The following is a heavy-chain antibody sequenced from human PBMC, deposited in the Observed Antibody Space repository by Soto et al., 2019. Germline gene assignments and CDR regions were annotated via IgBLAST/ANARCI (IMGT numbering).Heavy chain of an antibody. Sequence: QVQLVESGGGVVQPGRSLRLSCAASGFTFSSYGMHWVRQAPGKGLEWVAVIWYDGSNKYYADSVKGRFTISRDNSKNTLYLQMNSLRAEDTAVYYCARGGYYYGSGSPHFDYWGQGTLVTVSS. CDR2: IWYDGSNK. CDR3: ARGGYYYGSGSPHFDY. J-gene: IGHJ4*02. V-gene: IGHV3-33*01. CDR1: GFTFSSYG. D-gene: IGHD3-10*01.